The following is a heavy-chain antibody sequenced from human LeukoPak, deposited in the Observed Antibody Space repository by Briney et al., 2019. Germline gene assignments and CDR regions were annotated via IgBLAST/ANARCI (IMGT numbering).Heavy chain of an antibody. CDR3: AKGPEYCSSTSCPGF. CDR2: ISSDGGNK. V-gene: IGHV3-30-3*01. D-gene: IGHD2-2*01. CDR1: GFTFSSYA. Sequence: GGSLRLSCAASGFTFSSYAMHWVRQAPGKGLEWVAFISSDGGNKYYGDSVKGRFTISRDNSKNTLYLQMNSLRAEDTAVYYCAKGPEYCSSTSCPGFWGQGTLVTVSS. J-gene: IGHJ4*02.